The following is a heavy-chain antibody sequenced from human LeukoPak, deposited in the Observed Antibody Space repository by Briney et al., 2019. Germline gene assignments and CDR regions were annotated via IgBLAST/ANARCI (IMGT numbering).Heavy chain of an antibody. D-gene: IGHD2-8*02. CDR1: GSTFSNYW. Sequence: GGSLRLSCAVSGSTFSNYWMHWVRQAPGKGLVWVSCINGDGSRAAYADSVKGRFTISRDNAKNTLYLHMNSLRADDTAVYYCATDYPTPGPAFDSWGQGTMVTVSS. V-gene: IGHV3-74*01. J-gene: IGHJ3*01. CDR3: ATDYPTPGPAFDS. CDR2: INGDGSRA.